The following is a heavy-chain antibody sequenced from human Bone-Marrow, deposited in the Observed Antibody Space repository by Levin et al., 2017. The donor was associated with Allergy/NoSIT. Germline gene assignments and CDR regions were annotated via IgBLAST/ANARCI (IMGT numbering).Heavy chain of an antibody. V-gene: IGHV3-11*01. CDR2: ISTSGSTT. Sequence: SCAASGFTFTDYHMSWIRQAPGKGLEWLSYISTSGSTTYYADSVQGQFTISTDNSKNSLHLQLNSLRAEDTAVYYCARPTPIPTRHIYIYGMDVWGQGATVTVSS. J-gene: IGHJ6*02. CDR1: GFTFTDYH. D-gene: IGHD1-1*01. CDR3: ARPTPIPTRHIYIYGMDV.